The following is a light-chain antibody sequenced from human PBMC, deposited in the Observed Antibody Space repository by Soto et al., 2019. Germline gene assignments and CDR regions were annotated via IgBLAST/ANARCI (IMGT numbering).Light chain of an antibody. CDR2: TAS. CDR1: QSISSH. J-gene: IGKJ5*01. CDR3: QQSYSTPIS. V-gene: IGKV1-39*01. Sequence: DIRMTQSPSSLSASFGDTVTITCRASQSISSHLNWYQQKPGKAPNLLMYTASNLQSGVPSRFSGSGSGTDFTLTISSLQPEDFATYYCQQSYSTPISFGQGTRLAIK.